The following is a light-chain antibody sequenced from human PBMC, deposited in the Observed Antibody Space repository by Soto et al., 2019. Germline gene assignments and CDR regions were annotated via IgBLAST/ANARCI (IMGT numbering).Light chain of an antibody. Sequence: EIVLTQSPGTLSLSPGERATLSCRASQSVSSSYLVWYQQRPGQPPRLLIYGTSNRAAGIPDRFTGTGSGTDFTLTIYRLEPEDSAVYYCQQYRSSALTFGGGTKV. CDR2: GTS. V-gene: IGKV3-20*01. CDR3: QQYRSSALT. J-gene: IGKJ4*01. CDR1: QSVSSSY.